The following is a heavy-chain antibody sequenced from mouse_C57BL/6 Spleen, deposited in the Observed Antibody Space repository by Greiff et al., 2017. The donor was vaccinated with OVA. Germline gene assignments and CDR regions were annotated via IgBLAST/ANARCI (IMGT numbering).Heavy chain of an antibody. Sequence: EVKVEESGGGLVKPGGSLKLSCAASGFTFSSYAMSWVRQTPEKRLEWVATISDGGSYTYYPDNVKGRFTISRDNAKNNLYLQMSHLKSEDTAMYYCARDQGYYVGYFDYWGQGTTLTVSS. CDR2: ISDGGSYT. CDR1: GFTFSSYA. V-gene: IGHV5-4*01. CDR3: ARDQGYYVGYFDY. J-gene: IGHJ2*01. D-gene: IGHD2-3*01.